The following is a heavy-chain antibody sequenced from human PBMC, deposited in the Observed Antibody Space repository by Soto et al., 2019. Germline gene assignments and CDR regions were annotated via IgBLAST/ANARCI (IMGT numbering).Heavy chain of an antibody. J-gene: IGHJ6*02. CDR1: GGTFSSYA. CDR3: ARHVPAAGYYYGMDV. D-gene: IGHD2-2*01. Sequence: QVQLVQSGAEVKKPGSSVKVSCKASGGTFSSYAISWVRQAPGQGLEWMGGIIHIFGTANYAQKFQGRVTSTADDSTSTAYMELSSLRSEDTAVYYCARHVPAAGYYYGMDVWGQGTTVTVSS. CDR2: IIHIFGTA. V-gene: IGHV1-69*12.